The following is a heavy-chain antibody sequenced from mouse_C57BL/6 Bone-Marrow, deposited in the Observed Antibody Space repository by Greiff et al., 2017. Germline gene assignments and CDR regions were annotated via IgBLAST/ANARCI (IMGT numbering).Heavy chain of an antibody. J-gene: IGHJ3*01. CDR3: ARKATVVGEGFAY. Sequence: VQLQQPGAELVKPGASVKMSCKASGYTFTSYWITWVKQRPGQGLEWIGDIYPGSGSTTYNEKFKSKATLTVDTSSCTAYMQLSSLTYEDSAVYYCARKATVVGEGFAYWGQGTLVTVSA. D-gene: IGHD1-1*01. CDR2: IYPGSGST. CDR1: GYTFTSYW. V-gene: IGHV1-55*01.